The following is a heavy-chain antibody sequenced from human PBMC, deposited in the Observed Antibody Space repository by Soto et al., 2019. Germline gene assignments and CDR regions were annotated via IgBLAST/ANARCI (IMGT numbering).Heavy chain of an antibody. CDR2: IIPIFGTA. CDR1: GGTFSSYA. D-gene: IGHD1-1*01. Sequence: QVQLVQSGAEVKKPGSSVKVSCKASGGTFSSYAISWVRQAPGQGLEWMGGIIPIFGTANYAQKFQVRVTITADDSTSTAYMELSSLRSEDTAVYYCARGHTRQYYYYYYGMDVWGQGTTVTVSS. CDR3: ARGHTRQYYYYYYGMDV. V-gene: IGHV1-69*01. J-gene: IGHJ6*02.